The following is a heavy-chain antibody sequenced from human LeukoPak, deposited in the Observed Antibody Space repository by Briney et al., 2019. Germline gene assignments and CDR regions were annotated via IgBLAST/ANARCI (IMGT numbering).Heavy chain of an antibody. J-gene: IGHJ6*01. V-gene: IGHV3-53*01. CDR1: GFPAGSNY. CDR2: IYSVGST. Sequence: GGSLRLSCAASGFPAGSNYMSWVGQPQGKGLEWVPVIYSVGSTYYADSGKGRFTISRDNSKNALYLQMNSLRAEDRAVYYCAREKIYYYGMDVWGEGTGDTVFS. CDR3: AREKIYYYGMDV.